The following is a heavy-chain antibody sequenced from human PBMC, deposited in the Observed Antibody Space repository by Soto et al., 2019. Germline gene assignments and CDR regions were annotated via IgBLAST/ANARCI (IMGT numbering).Heavy chain of an antibody. CDR3: ARDRDCSGGSCYGWFDP. Sequence: QVQLVESGGGLVKPGGSLRLSCAASGFTFSDYYMSWIRQAPGKGLEWVSYISSSSSYTNYADSVKGRFTISRDNAKNSLYLQMNSLTAEDTAVYYCARDRDCSGGSCYGWFDPWGQGTLVTVSS. V-gene: IGHV3-11*06. CDR1: GFTFSDYY. D-gene: IGHD2-15*01. CDR2: ISSSSSYT. J-gene: IGHJ5*02.